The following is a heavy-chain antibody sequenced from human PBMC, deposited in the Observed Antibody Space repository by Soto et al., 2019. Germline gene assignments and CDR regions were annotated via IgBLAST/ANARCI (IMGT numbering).Heavy chain of an antibody. D-gene: IGHD6-19*01. CDR3: AAGPVAVYY. J-gene: IGHJ4*02. CDR2: IWYDGSNK. V-gene: IGHV3-33*01. CDR1: GFTFSSYG. Sequence: QVQLVESGGGVVQPGRSLRLSCAASGFTFSSYGMHWVRQAPGKGLEWVAVIWYDGSNKYYADSVQGRFTISRDNSKNTLYLQMNSLRAEDTAVYYCAAGPVAVYYWDQGTLVTVSS.